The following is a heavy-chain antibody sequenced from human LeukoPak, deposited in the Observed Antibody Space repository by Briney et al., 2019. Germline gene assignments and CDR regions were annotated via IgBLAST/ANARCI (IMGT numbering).Heavy chain of an antibody. D-gene: IGHD3-3*01. Sequence: PSETPSLTCTVSGGSINLYYWSWIRQPPGKRLEWIGSIYYSGTTDYNPSLKSRVTISVDTSKNQFSLRLNSVTAADTAEYFCAXHTRLXXXXXXXYXGHXTLLXXSS. CDR3: AXHTRLXXXXXXXY. CDR2: IYYSGTT. V-gene: IGHV4-59*08. J-gene: IGHJ4*01. CDR1: GGSINLYY.